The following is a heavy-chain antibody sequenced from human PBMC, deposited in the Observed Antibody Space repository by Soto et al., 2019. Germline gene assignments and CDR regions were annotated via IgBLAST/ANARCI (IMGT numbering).Heavy chain of an antibody. D-gene: IGHD2-15*01. CDR1: GFTFSKFD. CDR2: IGISGDT. J-gene: IGHJ4*02. Sequence: EGTLRRSCVASGFTFSKFDMHWVRQPTGKGLEWVSTIGISGDTYYAVSVKGRFTISRDNAKNSLSLQMNSLRAGDTALYFCARGQEVGAHFFDSWGQGTQVTV. V-gene: IGHV3-13*04. CDR3: ARGQEVGAHFFDS.